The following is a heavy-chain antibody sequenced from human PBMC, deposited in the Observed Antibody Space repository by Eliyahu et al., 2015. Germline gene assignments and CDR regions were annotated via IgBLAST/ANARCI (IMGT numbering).Heavy chain of an antibody. D-gene: IGHD6-19*01. CDR1: GYIFSNYD. J-gene: IGHJ4*02. Sequence: QVQLVQSGSELKKPGASVKVSCEASGYIFSNYDINWVRQAPGQGLQWMGRVNTNTGNPTYAQGFTGRFVFSLDTSVSTARLQISSLKAEDTAVYYCARDYSSGWYMDYWVQGTLVTVSS. V-gene: IGHV7-4-1*02. CDR2: VNTNTGNP. CDR3: ARDYSSGWYMDY.